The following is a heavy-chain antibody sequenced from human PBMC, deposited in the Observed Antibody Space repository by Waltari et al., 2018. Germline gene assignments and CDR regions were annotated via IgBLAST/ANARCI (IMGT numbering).Heavy chain of an antibody. Sequence: QLQLQESGPGLVKPSETLSLTCTVSGGCISSSSYYWGWIRQPPGKGLEWIGSIYYSGSTYYNPSLKSRVTISVDTSKNQFSLKLSSVTAADTAVYYCARHSSGWLNDYWGQGTLVTVSS. CDR3: ARHSSGWLNDY. CDR2: IYYSGST. CDR1: GGCISSSSYY. V-gene: IGHV4-39*01. J-gene: IGHJ4*02. D-gene: IGHD6-19*01.